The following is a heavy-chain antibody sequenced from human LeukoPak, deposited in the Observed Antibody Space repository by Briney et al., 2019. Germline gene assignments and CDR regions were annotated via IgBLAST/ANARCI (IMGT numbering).Heavy chain of an antibody. Sequence: SETLSLTCTVSGGSISSSSYYWGWIRQPPGKGLEWIGSIYYSGSTYYNPSLKSRVTISVDTSKNQFSLKLSSVTAADTAVYYCARALRSGYSYGPLDYWGQGTLVTVSS. CDR3: ARALRSGYSYGPLDY. J-gene: IGHJ4*02. V-gene: IGHV4-39*01. D-gene: IGHD5-18*01. CDR2: IYYSGST. CDR1: GGSISSSSYY.